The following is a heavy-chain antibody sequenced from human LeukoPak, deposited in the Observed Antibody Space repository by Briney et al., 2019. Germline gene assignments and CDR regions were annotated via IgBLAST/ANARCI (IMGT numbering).Heavy chain of an antibody. CDR2: IRSTGSST. V-gene: IGHV3-11*04. J-gene: IGHJ5*02. CDR3: ARVYYASWSGQPLSQHWLDP. D-gene: IGHD3-3*01. Sequence: GGSLRLSCTASGFTFRDYYVTWIRQAPGKGLEWVSYIRSTGSSTAYADPVKGRFAISRDNAKNSLYLQMNGLRVEDTAVYYCARVYYASWSGQPLSQHWLDPWGQGTLVTVSS. CDR1: GFTFRDYY.